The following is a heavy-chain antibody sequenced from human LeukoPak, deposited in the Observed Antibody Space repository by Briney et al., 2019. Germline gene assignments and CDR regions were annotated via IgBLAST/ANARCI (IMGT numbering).Heavy chain of an antibody. CDR2: VNLQGST. CDR1: GGSIINTNW. J-gene: IGHJ4*02. Sequence: PSETLSLTCGVSGGSIINTNWWTWVRQPPGKGLEWIGEVNLQGSTNYNPSLKSRVAISVDKSENHISLKLTSVTAADTAVYYCAREGGPYRPLEYSGQGTLVTVAS. V-gene: IGHV4-4*02. CDR3: AREGGPYRPLEY.